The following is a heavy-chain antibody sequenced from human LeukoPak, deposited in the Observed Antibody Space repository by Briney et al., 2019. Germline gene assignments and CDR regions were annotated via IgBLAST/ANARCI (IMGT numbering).Heavy chain of an antibody. CDR1: GYTFTGYY. CDR3: APITMVRGVWRRGGGVDY. D-gene: IGHD3-10*01. V-gene: IGHV1-2*02. CDR2: INPNSGGT. Sequence: ASVKVSCKASGYTFTGYYMHWVRQAPGQGLEWMGWINPNSGGTNYAQKFQGRVTMTRDTSISTAYMELSRLRSDDTAVYYCAPITMVRGVWRRGGGVDYWGQGTLVTVSS. J-gene: IGHJ4*02.